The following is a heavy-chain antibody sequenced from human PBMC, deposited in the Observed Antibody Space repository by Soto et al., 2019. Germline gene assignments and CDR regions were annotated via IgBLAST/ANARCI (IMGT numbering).Heavy chain of an antibody. Sequence: LGESLKISCKASGYSFPTSWIGWVRQMPGKGLDWMGIIFPVNSDTRYGPSFQGQVTISADKSISTAYLQWSSLKASDTAMYYCARLPGYCSGGSCYAPRGERALDIPDAFDIWGQGTMVTVSS. CDR3: ARLPGYCSGGSCYAPRGERALDIPDAFDI. CDR2: IFPVNSDT. CDR1: GYSFPTSW. V-gene: IGHV5-51*01. D-gene: IGHD2-15*01. J-gene: IGHJ3*02.